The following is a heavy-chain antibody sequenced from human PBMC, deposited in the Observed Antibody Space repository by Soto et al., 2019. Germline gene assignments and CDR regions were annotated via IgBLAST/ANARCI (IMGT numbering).Heavy chain of an antibody. J-gene: IGHJ4*02. D-gene: IGHD1-26*01. CDR1: GFTFTKAY. CDR3: ATEGGYPGSNFYGAY. V-gene: IGHV3-15*01. Sequence: EVQLVESGGGLVEPGGSIRLSCVASGFTFTKAYMTWVRQAPGKGLEWVGRIKGSHAGGTTDYATSVKGRFTISRDDSKNTMYLQMNRLKTEDKYVYYCATEGGYPGSNFYGAYWGQGTLVTVSS. CDR2: IKGSHAGGTT.